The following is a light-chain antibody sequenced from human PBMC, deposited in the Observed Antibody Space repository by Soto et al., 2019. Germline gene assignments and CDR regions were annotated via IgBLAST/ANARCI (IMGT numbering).Light chain of an antibody. V-gene: IGLV2-14*01. CDR1: SGDIGSYNR. Sequence: QSVLTQPASVSGSPGQSVTISCTGTSGDIGSYNRVSWYQQHPGKAPKLIIYEVTDRPSGVSNRFSGSKSGNTASLTISGVQAEDEAEYYCSSYRIILARAWVFGTGSKLTVL. J-gene: IGLJ1*01. CDR3: SSYRIILARAWV. CDR2: EVT.